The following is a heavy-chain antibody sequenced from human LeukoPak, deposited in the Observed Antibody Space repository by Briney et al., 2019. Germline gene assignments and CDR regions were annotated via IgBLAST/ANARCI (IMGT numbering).Heavy chain of an antibody. Sequence: PGGSLRLSCAASGITFNSYAMTWVRQGPGKGLEWVSTISGSGGSTYYADSVKGRFTISRDNSKNTLFLQMNSLRADDTAVYFCAKDQKSIAATGYDYWGQGTLVPVSS. V-gene: IGHV3-23*01. CDR3: AKDQKSIAATGYDY. CDR2: ISGSGGST. D-gene: IGHD6-13*01. J-gene: IGHJ4*02. CDR1: GITFNSYA.